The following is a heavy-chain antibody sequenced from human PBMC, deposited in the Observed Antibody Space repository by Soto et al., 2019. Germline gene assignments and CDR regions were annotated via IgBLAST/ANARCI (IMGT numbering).Heavy chain of an antibody. V-gene: IGHV1-18*01. D-gene: IGHD6-13*01. CDR3: ASFSIAAADPYGMQV. Sequence: QVQLVQSGAEVKKPGASVKVSCKASGYTFTSYGISWVRQAPGQGLEWMGWISAYNGNTNNAQKLQGRVTMTTDTSTSKGYMELRSLRADDTAVYYCASFSIAAADPYGMQVCGQGTTVNVSS. CDR2: ISAYNGNT. CDR1: GYTFTSYG. J-gene: IGHJ6*02.